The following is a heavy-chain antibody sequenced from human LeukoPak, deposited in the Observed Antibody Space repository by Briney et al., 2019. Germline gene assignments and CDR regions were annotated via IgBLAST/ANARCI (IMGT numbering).Heavy chain of an antibody. V-gene: IGHV3-33*01. Sequence: QPGGSLRLSCAASGFTFSSYGMHWVRQAPGKGLEWVAVKWYDGSNKYYADSVKGRFTISRDNSKNTLYLQMNSLRAEDTAVYYCARGRRREMATTPTNYWGQGTLVTVSS. J-gene: IGHJ4*02. D-gene: IGHD5-24*01. CDR2: KWYDGSNK. CDR1: GFTFSSYG. CDR3: ARGRRREMATTPTNY.